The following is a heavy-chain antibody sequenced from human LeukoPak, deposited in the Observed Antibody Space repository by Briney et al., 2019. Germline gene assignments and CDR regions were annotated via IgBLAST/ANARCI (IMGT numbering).Heavy chain of an antibody. V-gene: IGHV1-2*02. J-gene: IGHJ4*02. CDR3: ARAGYGDYVFYFDY. CDR1: GYTFTGYY. D-gene: IGHD4-17*01. Sequence: ASVKVSCKASGYTFTGYYMHWVRQAPGQGPEWMGWINPNSGGTNYAQKFQGRVTMTRDTSISTAYMELSRLRSDDTAVYYCARAGYGDYVFYFDYWGQGTLVTVSS. CDR2: INPNSGGT.